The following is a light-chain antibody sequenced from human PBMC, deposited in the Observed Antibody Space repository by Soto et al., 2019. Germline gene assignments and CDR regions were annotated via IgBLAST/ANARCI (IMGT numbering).Light chain of an antibody. Sequence: EIVMTQSPAPLSMSPGERATLSCRASQSIGSNLAGYQQNPGQAPRLLIYGASTRATGIPASFGGSGSGTEFAPAISTLQSEDFAVYYCQQYNDWPWAFGQGTKVEIK. CDR3: QQYNDWPWA. V-gene: IGKV3-15*01. J-gene: IGKJ1*01. CDR1: QSIGSN. CDR2: GAS.